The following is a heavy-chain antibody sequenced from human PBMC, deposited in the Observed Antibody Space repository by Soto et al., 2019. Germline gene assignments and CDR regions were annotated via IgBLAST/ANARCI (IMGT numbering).Heavy chain of an antibody. Sequence: QVQLVQSGAEVKQPGASVKVSCKSSGYSFTGYVMHWVRQVPGQGLEWMGWTNPKSGVTKYPQKFQGRVTLTRDTSISTAYMELTRLRSTDTAVYYCARAHVRLPLGTGAYWGQGTLVTVSS. CDR2: TNPKSGVT. J-gene: IGHJ4*02. D-gene: IGHD6-25*01. CDR1: GYSFTGYV. CDR3: ARAHVRLPLGTGAY. V-gene: IGHV1-2*02.